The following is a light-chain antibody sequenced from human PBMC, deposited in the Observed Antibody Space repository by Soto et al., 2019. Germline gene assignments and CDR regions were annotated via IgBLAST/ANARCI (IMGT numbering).Light chain of an antibody. CDR1: QSVSSS. CDR2: DAS. J-gene: IGKJ4*01. Sequence: EIVLTQSPATLSLSPGERATLSCRASQSVSSSLAWYQQKPGQAPRLLIYDASNRATGIPARFSGSGSGTDFTLTISSLEPEDFAVYYCQQRGNWPPTFGGGTKVEIK. V-gene: IGKV3-11*01. CDR3: QQRGNWPPT.